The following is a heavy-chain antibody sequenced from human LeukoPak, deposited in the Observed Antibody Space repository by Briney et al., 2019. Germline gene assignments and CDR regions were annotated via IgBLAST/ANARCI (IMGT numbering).Heavy chain of an antibody. CDR2: IKQDGSEK. CDR3: TRDPRRLDY. CDR1: GFTFSSYA. V-gene: IGHV3-7*03. J-gene: IGHJ4*02. Sequence: GGSLRLSCAASGFTFSSYAMHWVRQAPGKGLEWVANIKQDGSEKYYVDSVKGRFTISRDNAKNSLYLQMNSLRAEDTAVYYCTRDPRRLDYWGQGTLVTVSS.